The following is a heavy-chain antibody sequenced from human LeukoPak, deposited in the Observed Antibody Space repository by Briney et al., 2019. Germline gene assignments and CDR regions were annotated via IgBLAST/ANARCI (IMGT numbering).Heavy chain of an antibody. CDR2: IYTSGST. D-gene: IGHD3-10*01. CDR1: GGSISSGSYY. V-gene: IGHV4-61*02. J-gene: IGHJ4*02. Sequence: SETLSLTCTVSGGSISSGSYYWSRIRQPAGKGLEWIGRIYTSGSTNYNPSLKSRVTISVDTSKNQFSLKLSSVTAADTAVYYCARDHSLFRGVIGFDYWGQGTLVTVSS. CDR3: ARDHSLFRGVIGFDY.